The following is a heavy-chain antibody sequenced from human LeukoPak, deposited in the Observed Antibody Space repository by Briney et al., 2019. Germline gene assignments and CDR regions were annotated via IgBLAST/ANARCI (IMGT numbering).Heavy chain of an antibody. Sequence: PSVKVSCRASGGTFSSYAISWVRQAPGQGLEWMGGIIPIFGTANYAHKFQGRVTITADESTSTAYMELSSLRSEDTAVYYCARPNNPVVVDYYDSSGYYLDYWGQGTLVTVSS. D-gene: IGHD3-22*01. CDR2: IIPIFGTA. CDR1: GGTFSSYA. V-gene: IGHV1-69*01. CDR3: ARPNNPVVVDYYDSSGYYLDY. J-gene: IGHJ4*02.